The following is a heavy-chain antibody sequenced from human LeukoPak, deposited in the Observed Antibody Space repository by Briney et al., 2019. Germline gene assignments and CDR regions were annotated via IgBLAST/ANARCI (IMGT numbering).Heavy chain of an antibody. V-gene: IGHV3-48*02. CDR1: GFTFSGYT. CDR3: AKSSSWYADY. J-gene: IGHJ4*02. Sequence: GGSLRLSCAASGFTFSGYTMNWVRQAPGKGLEWVSYIGTSTTTIYYADSVRGRFTISRDNAKSSLYLQMNSLRDEDTAVYYCAKSSSWYADYWGQGTLVTVSS. CDR2: IGTSTTTI. D-gene: IGHD6-13*01.